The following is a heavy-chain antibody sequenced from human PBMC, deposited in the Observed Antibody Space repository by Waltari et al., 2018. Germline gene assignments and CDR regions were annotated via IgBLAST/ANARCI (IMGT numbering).Heavy chain of an antibody. CDR2: MSPDGSAK. CDR3: SINDAWSFRV. Sequence: EVQLVESGGGLVQPGESLRLSCGASGFTSSSYWMSWVRQAPGKGLEWVSNMSPDGSAKYYGDSVRGRFTVSRDNAQDSMYLHVNSLRAEDTAIYYCSINDAWSFRVWGQGTLVTVSS. D-gene: IGHD1-26*01. J-gene: IGHJ1*01. CDR1: GFTSSSYW. V-gene: IGHV3-7*03.